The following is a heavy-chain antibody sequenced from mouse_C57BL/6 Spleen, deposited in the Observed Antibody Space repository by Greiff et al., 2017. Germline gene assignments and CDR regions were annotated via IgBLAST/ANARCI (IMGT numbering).Heavy chain of an antibody. J-gene: IGHJ4*01. CDR1: GYAFSSYW. V-gene: IGHV1-80*01. D-gene: IGHD2-2*01. CDR3: AREGRGYDRSYYAMDY. Sequence: QVQLQQSGAELVKPGASVKISCKASGYAFSSYWMNWVKQRPGKGLEWIGQIYPGDGDTNYNGKFKGKATLTADKSSSTAYMQLSSLTSEDSAVYFCAREGRGYDRSYYAMDYWGQGTSVTVSS. CDR2: IYPGDGDT.